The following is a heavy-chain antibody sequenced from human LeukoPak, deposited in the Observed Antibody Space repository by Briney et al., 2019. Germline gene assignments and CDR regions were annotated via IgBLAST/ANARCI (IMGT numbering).Heavy chain of an antibody. CDR1: GFTVGSYT. CDR3: AKDPSGYDSSGYSRGKFDY. D-gene: IGHD3-22*01. CDR2: VSYGASST. J-gene: IGHJ4*02. V-gene: IGHV3-23*01. Sequence: PGGSLRLSCAASGFTVGSYTMTWVRQSPEKGLEWVSAVSYGASSTYYADSVKGRFTISRDNSKNTLYLQMNSLRAEDTAVYYCAKDPSGYDSSGYSRGKFDYWGQGTLVTVSS.